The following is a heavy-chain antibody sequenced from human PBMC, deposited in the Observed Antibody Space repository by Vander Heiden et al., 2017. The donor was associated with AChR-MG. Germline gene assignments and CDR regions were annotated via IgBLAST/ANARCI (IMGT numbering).Heavy chain of an antibody. D-gene: IGHD2-15*01. J-gene: IGHJ6*03. CDR2: LNHSEST. Sequence: QVQLQQWGAGLLKPSETLSLTCAVYGVSFSGYYWSWIRQPPGKGREWIGELNHSESTNYNPALKSRVTISVDTSKNQFSLKLSSVTAADTAVYYCARGRGDVVVAATRPAARNRRNYYYYMDVWCKGTTVTVSS. CDR3: ARGRGDVVVAATRPAARNRRNYYYYMDV. V-gene: IGHV4-34*01. CDR1: GVSFSGYY.